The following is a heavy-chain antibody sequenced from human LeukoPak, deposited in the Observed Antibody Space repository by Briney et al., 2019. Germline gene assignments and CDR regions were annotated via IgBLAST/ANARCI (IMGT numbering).Heavy chain of an antibody. D-gene: IGHD6-13*01. J-gene: IGHJ4*02. CDR3: ARLGSSWYYFDY. V-gene: IGHV3-21*01. CDR1: GFTFSSYS. Sequence: GGSLRLSCAASGFTFSSYSMNWVRQAPGKGLEWVSSISSSSSYIYYADSVKGRFTISRDNAKNSLYLQMNSLRAEDTAVYYCARLGSSWYYFDYWGQGTLVTVSS. CDR2: ISSSSSYI.